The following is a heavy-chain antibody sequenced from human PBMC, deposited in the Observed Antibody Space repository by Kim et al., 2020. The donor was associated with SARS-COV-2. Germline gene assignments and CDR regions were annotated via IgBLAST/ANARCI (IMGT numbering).Heavy chain of an antibody. Sequence: GGSLRLSCAASGFTFSSYWMHWVRQAPGKGLVWVSHINIDGSITNYAASVKGRFTISRDNAKNTLYLQMNSLRAEDTAVYYCVRGGVGATTASDYWGQGT. CDR3: VRGGVGATTASDY. CDR1: GFTFSSYW. CDR2: INIDGSIT. J-gene: IGHJ4*02. V-gene: IGHV3-74*01. D-gene: IGHD1-26*01.